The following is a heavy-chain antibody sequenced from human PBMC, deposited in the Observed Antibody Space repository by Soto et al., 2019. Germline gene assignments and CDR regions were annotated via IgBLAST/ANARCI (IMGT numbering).Heavy chain of an antibody. Sequence: SETLSLTCTVSGGSISSYYWSLIRQPPGKGLEWIGYIFYSGNTFYNPSLKSRVTVSIDKSNNQFSLKLSSVTAADTAVYYCARSRGGYFDYWGQGTLVTVSS. CDR2: IFYSGNT. V-gene: IGHV4-59*01. CDR1: GGSISSYY. CDR3: ARSRGGYFDY. J-gene: IGHJ4*02. D-gene: IGHD3-10*01.